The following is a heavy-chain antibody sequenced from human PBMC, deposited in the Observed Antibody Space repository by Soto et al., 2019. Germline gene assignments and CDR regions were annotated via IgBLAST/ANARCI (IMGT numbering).Heavy chain of an antibody. Sequence: SGPMLVNPTQTLTLTCTFSGFSLSTGGMGVGWIRQPPGKALEWLALIYWDGDRRYRPSLMSRLTIAKDTSKNQVVLTMTNMDPVDTATYYCVHSRCGGDCLQSYSSYYYYGMDIWGQGT. D-gene: IGHD2-21*02. J-gene: IGHJ6*02. CDR3: VHSRCGGDCLQSYSSYYYYGMDI. CDR1: GFSLSTGGMG. V-gene: IGHV2-5*02. CDR2: IYWDGDR.